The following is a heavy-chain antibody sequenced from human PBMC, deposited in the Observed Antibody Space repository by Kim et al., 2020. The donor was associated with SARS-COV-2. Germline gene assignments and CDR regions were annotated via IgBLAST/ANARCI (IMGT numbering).Heavy chain of an antibody. J-gene: IGHJ4*02. Sequence: SADPGKGRFTIDGDISQNRLYLQMSSLRAEDTAVYYCAKGGGTSPFGYWGQGTLVTVSS. CDR3: AKGGGTSPFGY. V-gene: IGHV3-23*01. D-gene: IGHD1-1*01.